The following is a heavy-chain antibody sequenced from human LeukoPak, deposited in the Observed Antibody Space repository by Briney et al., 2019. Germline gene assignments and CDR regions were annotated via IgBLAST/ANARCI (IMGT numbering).Heavy chain of an antibody. J-gene: IGHJ3*02. Sequence: PGRSLRLSCAGSGFTFSSYAVHWVRQAPGKGLEWVAAISYDGGNKYYVDSVQGRFTISRDSSRNTLHLQMNSLRSEDTAVYYCGRVRGGSVGGVFDIWGQGTLVTVS. CDR1: GFTFSSYA. V-gene: IGHV3-30-3*01. D-gene: IGHD3-10*01. CDR2: ISYDGGNK. CDR3: GRVRGGSVGGVFDI.